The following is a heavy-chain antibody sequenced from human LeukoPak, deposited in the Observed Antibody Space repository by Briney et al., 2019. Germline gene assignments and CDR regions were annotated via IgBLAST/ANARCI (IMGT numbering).Heavy chain of an antibody. D-gene: IGHD3-16*01. CDR3: ARASPNLHNDYYFDY. CDR2: INPSGGST. V-gene: IGHV1-46*01. Sequence: ASVKVSCKASGYTFTSYYMHWVRQAPGQGLEWMGIINPSGGSTSYAQKFQGRVTMTRDTSASTVYMELSSLRSEDTAVYYCARASPNLHNDYYFDYWGQGTLVTVSS. CDR1: GYTFTSYY. J-gene: IGHJ4*02.